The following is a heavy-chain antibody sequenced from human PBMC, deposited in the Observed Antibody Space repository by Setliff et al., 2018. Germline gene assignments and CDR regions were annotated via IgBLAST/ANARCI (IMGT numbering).Heavy chain of an antibody. CDR3: ARDQWVRSPPLYFSYSMDV. J-gene: IGHJ6*02. V-gene: IGHV4-4*07. Sequence: SETLSLTCTVSGGSIINSYYWSWIRQPAGKGLEWIGRISTSGNTNYNPSLKSRVTVSLDTSKNRFSLKLTSMTAADTAVYYCARDQWVRSPPLYFSYSMDVWDQGTTVTVSS. D-gene: IGHD5-12*01. CDR2: ISTSGNT. CDR1: GGSIINSYY.